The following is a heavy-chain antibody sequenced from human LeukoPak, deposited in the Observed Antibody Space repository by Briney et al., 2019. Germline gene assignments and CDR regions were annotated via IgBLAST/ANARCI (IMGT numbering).Heavy chain of an antibody. CDR1: GYTFTGYY. J-gene: IGHJ4*02. Sequence: GASVKLSCKASGYTFTGYYMHWVRQAPGQGLEWMGWINPNNGGTNYAQKFQGRVTMTRDTSISTAYMELSRLRSDDTAVYYCARDREYQPYIHWGQGTLVTVSP. D-gene: IGHD2-2*01. CDR2: INPNNGGT. CDR3: ARDREYQPYIH. V-gene: IGHV1-2*02.